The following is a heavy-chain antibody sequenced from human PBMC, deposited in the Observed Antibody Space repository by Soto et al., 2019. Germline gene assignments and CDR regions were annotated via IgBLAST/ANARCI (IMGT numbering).Heavy chain of an antibody. CDR1: GFTFSSYA. D-gene: IGHD3-22*01. Sequence: EVQLLESGRGLVQPGGSLRLSCAASGFTFSSYAMSWVRQAPGEGLKWVSAISGSGGSTYYADSVKGRFTISRDNSKNTLYLQMNSLRAEDTAVYYCAKHGERHYYYDSSGYYGEFDYWGQGTLVTVSS. CDR3: AKHGERHYYYDSSGYYGEFDY. J-gene: IGHJ4*02. CDR2: ISGSGGST. V-gene: IGHV3-23*01.